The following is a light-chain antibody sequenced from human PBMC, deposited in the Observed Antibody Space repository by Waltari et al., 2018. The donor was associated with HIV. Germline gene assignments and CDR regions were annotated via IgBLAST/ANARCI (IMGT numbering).Light chain of an antibody. Sequence: SALTQPASVPGSPGQSITISCPGTSSDVGGYNYVPWYQRQPGKAPKLMIYDVNNRPSGVSNRFSGSKSGNTASLTISGLQAEDEADYYCSSYTSSSTRVFGGGTKVTVL. V-gene: IGLV2-14*03. CDR2: DVN. CDR1: SSDVGGYNY. CDR3: SSYTSSSTRV. J-gene: IGLJ3*02.